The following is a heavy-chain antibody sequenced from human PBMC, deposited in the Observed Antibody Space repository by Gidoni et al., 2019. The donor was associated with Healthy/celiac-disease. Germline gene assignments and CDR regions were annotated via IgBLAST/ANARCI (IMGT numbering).Heavy chain of an antibody. CDR3: AKDVSSGSYDFYY. Sequence: EVQPFESGGGLVQPGGSLHLSCAASVFTLSSSAMSWGRSAPGKGLEWGAASSGSGGSTYYADTVKGGVTISRDNSKNTLYLQMNSLRAEDTAVYYCAKDVSSGSYDFYYWGQGTLVTVSS. J-gene: IGHJ4*02. CDR2: SSGSGGST. CDR1: VFTLSSSA. V-gene: IGHV3-23*01. D-gene: IGHD1-26*01.